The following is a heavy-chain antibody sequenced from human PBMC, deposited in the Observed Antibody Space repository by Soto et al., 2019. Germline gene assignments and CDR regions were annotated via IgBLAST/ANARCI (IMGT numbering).Heavy chain of an antibody. CDR1: GGTFSSYT. CDR3: ASGEWQDRPSLYMDV. V-gene: IGHV1-69*02. CDR2: IIPILGIA. Sequence: GASVKVSCKASGGTFSSYTISWVRQAPGQGLEWMGRIIPILGIANYAQKFQGRVTITADKSTSTAYMELSSLRSEDTAVYYCASGEWQDRPSLYMDVWGKGTTVTVSS. J-gene: IGHJ6*03. D-gene: IGHD3-3*01.